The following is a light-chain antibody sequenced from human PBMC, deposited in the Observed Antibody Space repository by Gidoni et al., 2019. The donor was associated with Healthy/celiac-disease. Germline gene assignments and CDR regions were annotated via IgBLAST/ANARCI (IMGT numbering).Light chain of an antibody. Sequence: QSALTQPASVSRSPGQSTTISCTGTSSDVGGYNYVSWYQQHPGKAPKLMIYEVSNRPSGVSDRFSGSKSGNTASLTISGLQAEDEADYYCSSYTSSSTLEVFGGGTKLTVL. CDR1: SSDVGGYNY. J-gene: IGLJ2*01. CDR2: EVS. CDR3: SSYTSSSTLEV. V-gene: IGLV2-14*01.